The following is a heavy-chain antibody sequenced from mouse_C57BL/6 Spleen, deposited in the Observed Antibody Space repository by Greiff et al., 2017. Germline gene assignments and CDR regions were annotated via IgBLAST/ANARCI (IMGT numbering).Heavy chain of an antibody. CDR2: ISSGGSYT. V-gene: IGHV5-6*01. D-gene: IGHD1-1*01. J-gene: IGHJ2*01. CDR1: GFTFSSYG. CDR3: ASGYGSSSYYFDY. Sequence: EVQRVESGGDLVKPGGSLKLSCAASGFTFSSYGMSWVRQTPDKRLEWVATISSGGSYTYYPDSVKGRFTISRDNAKNTLYLQMSSLKSEDTAMYYCASGYGSSSYYFDYWGQGTTLTVSS.